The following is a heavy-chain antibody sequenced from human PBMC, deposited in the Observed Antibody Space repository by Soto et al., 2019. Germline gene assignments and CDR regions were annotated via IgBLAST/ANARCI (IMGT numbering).Heavy chain of an antibody. CDR1: GDTFTTYT. Sequence: SVKVSCKASGDTFTTYTINWVRQAPGQGLEWMGGIVPILGAGNYAQKFQGRVTITADRSTTTAYLDLSSLRSDDTAVYYCAREGEGIPAHRYWGQGTLVTVSS. CDR3: AREGEGIPAHRY. D-gene: IGHD3-16*01. CDR2: IVPILGAG. V-gene: IGHV1-69*08. J-gene: IGHJ4*02.